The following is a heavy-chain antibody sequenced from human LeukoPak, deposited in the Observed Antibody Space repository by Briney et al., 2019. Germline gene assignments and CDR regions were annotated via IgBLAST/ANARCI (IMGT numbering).Heavy chain of an antibody. D-gene: IGHD2-2*01. Sequence: PGGSLRLSCAASGSTFSSYAMSWVRQAPGKGLEWVSYISSSGSTIYYADSVKGRFTISRDNAKNSLYLQMNSLRAEDTAVYYCARASPCSSTSCYAENWFDPWGQGTLVTVSS. CDR1: GSTFSSYA. J-gene: IGHJ5*02. CDR3: ARASPCSSTSCYAENWFDP. CDR2: ISSSGSTI. V-gene: IGHV3-48*03.